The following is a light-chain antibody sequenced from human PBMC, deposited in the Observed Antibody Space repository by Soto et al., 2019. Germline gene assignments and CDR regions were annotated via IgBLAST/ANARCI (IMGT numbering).Light chain of an antibody. J-gene: IGKJ4*01. Sequence: DIQMTQSPSTLSASVGDRVTITCRASQSISSWLAWYQQIPGKAPKLLIYKASSLESGVPSRFSGSGSGTEFTLTISSLQPDYFATYYCQQYNSYPSFGGGTKVEIK. CDR3: QQYNSYPS. V-gene: IGKV1-5*03. CDR1: QSISSW. CDR2: KAS.